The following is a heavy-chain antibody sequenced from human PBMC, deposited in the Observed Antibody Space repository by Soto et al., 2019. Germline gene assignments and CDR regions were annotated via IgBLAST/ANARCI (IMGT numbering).Heavy chain of an antibody. V-gene: IGHV1-46*01. CDR1: GDTFTDYY. D-gene: IGHD2-21*02. J-gene: IGHJ4*02. CDR3: ARGGHVVVVTAALDF. CDR2: VNPSGGHT. Sequence: QVQLVQSGAEVKKPGASVKVSCKASGDTFTDYYIHWVRQAPGQGLEWMGTVNPSGGHTTYAQHFLGQMTMARDTSTSTLDMELTSLTAEDTAVYYCARGGHVVVVTAALDFWGQGTLVTVAS.